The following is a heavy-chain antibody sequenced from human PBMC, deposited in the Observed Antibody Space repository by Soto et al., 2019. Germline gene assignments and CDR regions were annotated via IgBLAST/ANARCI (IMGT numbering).Heavy chain of an antibody. Sequence: QVQLVESGGGVVQPGRSLRLSCAASGFTFSSYGMHWVRQAPGKGLEWVAIKSYDGSNKYYAESVKGRFTISRYNSKNTLYLQMNSLRAEDTAVYYCAKARDGYNYWVDYWGQGTLVTVSS. D-gene: IGHD5-12*01. CDR2: KSYDGSNK. J-gene: IGHJ4*02. CDR3: AKARDGYNYWVDY. V-gene: IGHV3-30*18. CDR1: GFTFSSYG.